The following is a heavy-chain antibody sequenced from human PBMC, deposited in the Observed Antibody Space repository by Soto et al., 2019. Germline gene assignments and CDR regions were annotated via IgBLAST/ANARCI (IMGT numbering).Heavy chain of an antibody. CDR3: ARGRAMYSSSHNDDY. CDR1: GGSFSGYY. J-gene: IGHJ4*02. D-gene: IGHD6-6*01. V-gene: IGHV4-34*01. CDR2: INHSGST. Sequence: QVQLQQWGAGLLKPSETLSLTCAVYGGSFSGYYWSWIRQPPGKGLEWIGDINHSGSTNYNPSLKGGVTISVDTSKNQFSLKLSYVTAADTAVYYCARGRAMYSSSHNDDYWGQGTLVTVSS.